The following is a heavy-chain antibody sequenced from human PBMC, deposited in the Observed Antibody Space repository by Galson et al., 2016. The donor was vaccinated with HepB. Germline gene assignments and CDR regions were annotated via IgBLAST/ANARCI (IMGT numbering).Heavy chain of an antibody. V-gene: IGHV1-18*01. CDR3: VRDRERSLDY. CDR1: GYTFTTYG. CDR2: ISTHSGTT. J-gene: IGHJ4*02. Sequence: SVKVSCKASGYTFTTYGITWVRQAPGQGLDWMGWISTHSGTTNHAHELQGRITMTTDTSTSTAYMELTNLKSDDTAVYYCVRDRERSLDYWGQGTLVSVSS.